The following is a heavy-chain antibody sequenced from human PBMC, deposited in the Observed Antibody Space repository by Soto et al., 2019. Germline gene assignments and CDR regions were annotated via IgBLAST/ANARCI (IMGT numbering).Heavy chain of an antibody. V-gene: IGHV1-69*13. CDR3: ARDDCSSTSCYAGAGNWFDP. J-gene: IGHJ5*02. CDR2: IIPIFGTA. D-gene: IGHD2-2*01. Sequence: SVKVSCKASGGTFSSYAISWVRQAPGQGLEWMGGIIPIFGTANYAQKFQGRVTITADESTSTAYMELRSLRSDDTAVYYCARDDCSSTSCYAGAGNWFDPWGQGTLVTVSS. CDR1: GGTFSSYA.